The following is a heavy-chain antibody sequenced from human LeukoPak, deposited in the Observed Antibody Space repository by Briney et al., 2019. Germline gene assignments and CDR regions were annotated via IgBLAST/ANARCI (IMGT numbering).Heavy chain of an antibody. CDR2: IIPIFGTA. CDR1: GGTFSSYA. J-gene: IGHJ6*02. D-gene: IGHD5-24*01. V-gene: IGHV1-69*01. Sequence: VASAKVSCKASGGTFSSYAISWVRQAPGQGLEWMGGIIPIFGTANYAQKFQGRVTITADESTSTAYMELSSLRSEDTAVYYCARGSLSRWYYYGMDVWGQGTTVTVSS. CDR3: ARGSLSRWYYYGMDV.